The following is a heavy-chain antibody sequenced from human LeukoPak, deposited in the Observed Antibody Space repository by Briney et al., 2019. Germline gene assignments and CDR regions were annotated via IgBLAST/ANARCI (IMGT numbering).Heavy chain of an antibody. D-gene: IGHD1-26*01. CDR3: ARGAKWAYYFDY. CDR1: AFTFNTYW. Sequence: GGSLRLSCAASAFTFNTYWMHWVRQVPGGGLEWVSRINGDESSTNYADSVKGRFTIFRDNAKDTLYLHMNSLTAEDTAVYYCARGAKWAYYFDYWGQGTLVTVSS. J-gene: IGHJ4*02. V-gene: IGHV3-74*01. CDR2: INGDESST.